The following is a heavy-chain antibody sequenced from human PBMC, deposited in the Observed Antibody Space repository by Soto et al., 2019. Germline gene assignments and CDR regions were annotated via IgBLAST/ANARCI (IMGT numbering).Heavy chain of an antibody. CDR3: ATGLRWIQPHQPFDY. CDR2: IIPIFGTA. D-gene: IGHD5-18*01. V-gene: IGHV1-69*13. Sequence: ASVKVSCKASGGTFSSYAISWVRQAPGQGLEWMGGIIPIFGTANYAQKFQGRVTITADESTSTAYMELSSLRSEDTAVYYCATGLRWIQPHQPFDYWGQGTLVTVSS. J-gene: IGHJ4*02. CDR1: GGTFSSYA.